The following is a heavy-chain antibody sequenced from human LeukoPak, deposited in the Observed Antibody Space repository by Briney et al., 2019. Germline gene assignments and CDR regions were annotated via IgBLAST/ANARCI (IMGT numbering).Heavy chain of an antibody. CDR3: ARDRWLQSESKKWFDP. D-gene: IGHD5-24*01. V-gene: IGHV1-69*05. CDR2: IIPIFGTA. J-gene: IGHJ5*02. CDR1: GGTFSSYA. Sequence: SVKVSCKASGGTFSSYAISWVRQAPGQGLEWMGGIIPIFGTANYAQKFQGRVTITTDESTSTAYMELSSLRSEDTAVYYCARDRWLQSESKKWFDPWGQGTLVTVSS.